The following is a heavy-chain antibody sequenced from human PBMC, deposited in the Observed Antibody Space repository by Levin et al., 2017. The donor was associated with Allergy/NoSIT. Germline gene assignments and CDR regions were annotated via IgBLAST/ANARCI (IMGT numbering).Heavy chain of an antibody. Sequence: SQTLSLTCTVSGGSVRSGSYYWRWIRQPPGKGLEWIGYIYYSGSTNYNPSLKSRVTISVDTSKNQFSLKLSSVTAADTAVYYCARAVAVAVGAEYYYGMDVWGQGTTVTVSS. CDR1: GGSVRSGSYY. CDR2: IYYSGST. V-gene: IGHV4-61*01. J-gene: IGHJ6*02. D-gene: IGHD6-19*01. CDR3: ARAVAVAVGAEYYYGMDV.